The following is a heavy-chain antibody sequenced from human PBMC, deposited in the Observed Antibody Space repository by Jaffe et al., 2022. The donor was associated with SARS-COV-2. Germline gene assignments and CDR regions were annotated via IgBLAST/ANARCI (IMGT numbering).Heavy chain of an antibody. CDR3: ARETSGHTRELDY. V-gene: IGHV1-46*01. D-gene: IGHD6-19*01. Sequence: QVQLVQSGAEVKKPGAPVKVSCKASGYTFTSYYMHWVRQAPGQGLEWMGVINPSGGTTSYVQNFQGRITMASDTSTSTVYMELSSLRSEDTAVYYCARETSGHTRELDYWGQGTLVTVSS. J-gene: IGHJ4*02. CDR2: INPSGGTT. CDR1: GYTFTSYY.